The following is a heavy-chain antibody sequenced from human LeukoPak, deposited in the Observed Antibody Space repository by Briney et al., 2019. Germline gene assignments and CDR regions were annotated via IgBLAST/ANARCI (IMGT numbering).Heavy chain of an antibody. Sequence: ASVKVSCKASGYTFTSYGISWVRQAPGQGLEWMGWISAYNGNTNYAQKLQGRVTMTTDTSTSTAYMELRSLRSDDTAVYYCARVRPTTYSSGYYYADYWGQGTLVTVSS. CDR1: GYTFTSYG. J-gene: IGHJ4*02. V-gene: IGHV1-18*01. CDR2: ISAYNGNT. D-gene: IGHD3-22*01. CDR3: ARVRPTTYSSGYYYADY.